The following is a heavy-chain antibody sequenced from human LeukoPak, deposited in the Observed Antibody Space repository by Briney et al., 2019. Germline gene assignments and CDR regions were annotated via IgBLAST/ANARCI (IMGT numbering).Heavy chain of an antibody. CDR2: IWYDGSNK. CDR1: GFTFSSYG. Sequence: GGSLRLSCAASGFTFSSYGMHWVRQAPGKGLEWVAVIWYDGSNKYYADSVKGRFTISRDNSKNTLYLQMNSLRAEDTAVYYCARRYSSPGSFYYYYYMDVWGKGTTVTVSS. D-gene: IGHD6-13*01. CDR3: ARRYSSPGSFYYYYYMDV. J-gene: IGHJ6*03. V-gene: IGHV3-33*01.